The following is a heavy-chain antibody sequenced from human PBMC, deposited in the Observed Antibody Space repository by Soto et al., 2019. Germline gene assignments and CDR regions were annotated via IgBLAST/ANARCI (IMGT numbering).Heavy chain of an antibody. Sequence: QVPLVQSGAEVKKPGASVKVSCKASGYTFTSYGISWVRQAPGQGLEWMGWISAYNGNTNYAQKLQGRVTMTTDTSTSTAYMELRSLRSDDTAVYYCARVKLYGSGSYPGYFDLWGRGTLVTVSS. CDR2: ISAYNGNT. CDR3: ARVKLYGSGSYPGYFDL. CDR1: GYTFTSYG. V-gene: IGHV1-18*01. J-gene: IGHJ2*01. D-gene: IGHD3-10*01.